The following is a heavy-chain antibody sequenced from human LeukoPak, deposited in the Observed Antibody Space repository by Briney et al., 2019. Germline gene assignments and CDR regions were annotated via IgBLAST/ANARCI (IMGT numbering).Heavy chain of an antibody. V-gene: IGHV3-23*01. CDR1: GFTFSSYG. D-gene: IGHD6-19*01. J-gene: IGHJ6*03. Sequence: GGSLRLSCAASGFTFSSYGMSWVRQAPGKGLEWVSAISGSGGSTYYADSVKGRFTISRDNSKNTLYLQMNSLRAEDTAVYYCARVISSSGWKGRYMDVWGKGTTVTISS. CDR2: ISGSGGST. CDR3: ARVISSSGWKGRYMDV.